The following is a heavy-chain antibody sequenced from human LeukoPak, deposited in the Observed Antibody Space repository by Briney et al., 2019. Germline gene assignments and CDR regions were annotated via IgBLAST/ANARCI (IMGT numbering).Heavy chain of an antibody. V-gene: IGHV3-30*03. D-gene: IGHD3-10*01. CDR3: ARDHGSGSYYDY. Sequence: PGRSLRLSCAASGFTFSSYGMHWVRQAPGKGLEWVAVISYDGDKKYYADSVKGRFTISRDNSKNTLFLQMNSLRPEDTAVYYCARDHGSGSYYDYWGQGTLVTVSS. J-gene: IGHJ4*02. CDR1: GFTFSSYG. CDR2: ISYDGDKK.